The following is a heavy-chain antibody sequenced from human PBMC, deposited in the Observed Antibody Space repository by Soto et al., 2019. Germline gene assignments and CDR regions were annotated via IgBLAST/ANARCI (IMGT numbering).Heavy chain of an antibody. CDR1: GGTFYTYT. Sequence: PVKVSCKASGGTFYTYTFSWVRQAPGQGLEWMGSITPIYPTTNYAEKFQGRLTVTADGSTNTAYMELNSLTSEDTAVYYCARIPRYSFPTSDDLDSWGQGTLVTVSS. D-gene: IGHD5-18*01. CDR2: ITPIYPTT. V-gene: IGHV1-69*13. J-gene: IGHJ4*02. CDR3: ARIPRYSFPTSDDLDS.